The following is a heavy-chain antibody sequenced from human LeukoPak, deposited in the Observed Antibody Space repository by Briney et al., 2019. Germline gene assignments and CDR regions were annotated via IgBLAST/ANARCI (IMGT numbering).Heavy chain of an antibody. CDR1: GGSISSSDYF. CDR3: ARYRLGWFDP. J-gene: IGHJ5*02. D-gene: IGHD6-25*01. CDR2: INSRGST. V-gene: IGHV4-61*02. Sequence: SETLSLTCTASGGSISSSDYFWSWIRQPAGKGLEWIGRINSRGSTNYNPSLKSRVTLSVDTSKNQFSLKLTSVTVADTAVYYCARYRLGWFDPWGQGTLVTVSP.